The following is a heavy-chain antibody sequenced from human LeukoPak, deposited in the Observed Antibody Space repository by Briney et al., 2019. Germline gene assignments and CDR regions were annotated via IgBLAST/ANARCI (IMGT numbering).Heavy chain of an antibody. CDR2: ISSSSSYT. CDR1: GFTFSSYA. D-gene: IGHD3-10*01. Sequence: GGSLRLSCAASGFTFSSYAMSWVRQAPGKGLEWVSYISSSSSYTNYADSVKGRFTISRDNAKNSLYLQMNSLRAEDTAVYYCARVAPFGSGRHFDYWGQGTLVTVSS. J-gene: IGHJ4*02. CDR3: ARVAPFGSGRHFDY. V-gene: IGHV3-11*05.